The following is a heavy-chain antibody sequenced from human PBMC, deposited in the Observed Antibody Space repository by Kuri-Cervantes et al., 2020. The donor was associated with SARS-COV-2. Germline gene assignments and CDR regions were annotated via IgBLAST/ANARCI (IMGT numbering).Heavy chain of an antibody. CDR3: AREFPQGRIFGVVPTRYYYYYMDV. CDR1: GGSFSGYY. Sequence: SETLSLTCAVYGGSFSGYYWSWIRQPPGKGLEWIGSIYHSGSTYYNPSLKSRVTISVDTSKNQFPLKLSSVTAADTAVYYCAREFPQGRIFGVVPTRYYYYYMDVWGKGTTVTVSS. D-gene: IGHD3-3*01. CDR2: IYHSGST. J-gene: IGHJ6*03. V-gene: IGHV4-34*01.